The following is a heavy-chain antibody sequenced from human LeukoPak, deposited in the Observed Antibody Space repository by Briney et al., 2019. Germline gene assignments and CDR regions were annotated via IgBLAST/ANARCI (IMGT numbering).Heavy chain of an antibody. J-gene: IGHJ5*02. Sequence: SETLSLTCAVYGGSFSGYYWSWIRQPPGKGLEWIGKINHSGSTNYNPSLKSRVTISVDTSKNQFSLKLSSVTAADTAVYYCARSAKRYCTNGVCSRWFDPWGQGTLVTVSS. D-gene: IGHD2-8*01. V-gene: IGHV4-34*01. CDR1: GGSFSGYY. CDR3: ARSAKRYCTNGVCSRWFDP. CDR2: INHSGST.